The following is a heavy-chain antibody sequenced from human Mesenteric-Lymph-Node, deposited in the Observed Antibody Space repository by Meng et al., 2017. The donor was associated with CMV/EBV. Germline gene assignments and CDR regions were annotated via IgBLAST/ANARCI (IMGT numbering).Heavy chain of an antibody. CDR3: ARDLNFWSGLDV. Sequence: SETLSLTCTVSGGSIISDSFYWGWVRQSPGRGLEWIGSVHYSGTTYYNPALRGRVTMLVDTSKRQFSLNVISVTAADTAVYYCARDLNFWSGLDVWGQGTTVTVSS. V-gene: IGHV4-39*07. J-gene: IGHJ6*02. CDR1: GGSIISDSFY. CDR2: VHYSGTT. D-gene: IGHD3-3*01.